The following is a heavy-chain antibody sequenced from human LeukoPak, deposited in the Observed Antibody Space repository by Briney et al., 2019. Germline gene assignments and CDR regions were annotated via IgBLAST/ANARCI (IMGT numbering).Heavy chain of an antibody. CDR3: AKEWLPFDY. Sequence: GGSLRLSCAASGCTFSSYAMSWVGQAAGKGVEWVPGIGGCGGTTYYPDSMNGRFTISTDNSQNALYLQINSLRAEDTAVYYCAKEWLPFDYWGQGTLVTVSS. V-gene: IGHV3-23*01. CDR1: GCTFSSYA. D-gene: IGHD5-18*01. J-gene: IGHJ4*02. CDR2: IGGCGGTT.